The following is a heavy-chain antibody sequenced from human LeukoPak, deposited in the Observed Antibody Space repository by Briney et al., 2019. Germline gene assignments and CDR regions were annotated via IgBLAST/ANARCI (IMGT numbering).Heavy chain of an antibody. D-gene: IGHD3-22*01. J-gene: IGHJ4*02. V-gene: IGHV4-34*01. CDR1: VGSFSGYY. CDR3: ARAYYDSSGYLRLFDY. Sequence: SQTLSLTCAVYVGSFSGYYWSWIRKPPGKVLEWIGEINHSGSTNYNPSLKSRVTISVDTSKNQFSLKLSSVTAADTAVYYCARAYYDSSGYLRLFDYWGQGTLVTVSS. CDR2: INHSGST.